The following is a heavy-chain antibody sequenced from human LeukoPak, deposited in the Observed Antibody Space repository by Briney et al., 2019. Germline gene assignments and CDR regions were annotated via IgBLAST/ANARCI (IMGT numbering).Heavy chain of an antibody. CDR1: GVSFSGYY. D-gene: IGHD3-22*01. Sequence: KSSETLSLTCAVYGVSFSGYYWSWIRQPPGKGLEWIGEINHSGSTNYNPSLKSRVTISVDTSKNQFSLKLSSVTAADTAVYYCARLRLGGYGDYWGQGTLVTVSS. V-gene: IGHV4-34*01. CDR3: ARLRLGGYGDY. J-gene: IGHJ4*02. CDR2: INHSGST.